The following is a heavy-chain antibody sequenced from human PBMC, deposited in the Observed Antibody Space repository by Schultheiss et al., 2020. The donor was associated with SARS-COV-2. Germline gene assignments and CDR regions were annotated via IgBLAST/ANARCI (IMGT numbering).Heavy chain of an antibody. Sequence: SETLSLTCTVSGGSISSYYWSWIRQPPGKGLEWIGHIYYSGSTNYNPSLKSRVTISVDTSKNQFSLKLSSVTAADTAVYYCARRRDIVVVVAATPFDYWGQGTLVTVSS. D-gene: IGHD2-15*01. CDR1: GGSISSYY. CDR2: IYYSGST. J-gene: IGHJ4*02. CDR3: ARRRDIVVVVAATPFDY. V-gene: IGHV4-59*12.